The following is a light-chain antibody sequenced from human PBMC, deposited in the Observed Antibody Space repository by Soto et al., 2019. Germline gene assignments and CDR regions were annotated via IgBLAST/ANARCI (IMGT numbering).Light chain of an antibody. CDR2: QDN. CDR1: KLGDKY. J-gene: IGLJ1*01. V-gene: IGLV3-1*01. Sequence: SYELTQPSSASVSPGQTASITCSGEKLGDKYACWYQQKPGQSPVLVIYQDNKRPSGIPERFSGSNSGNTATLTISGTQTMDEADYYCQAWDSSTYVFGTGTKVTVL. CDR3: QAWDSSTYV.